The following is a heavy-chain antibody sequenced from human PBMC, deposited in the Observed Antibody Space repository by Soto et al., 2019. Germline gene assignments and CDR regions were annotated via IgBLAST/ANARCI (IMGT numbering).Heavy chain of an antibody. Sequence: PSATLSLTCAVYGGSFSGYYWSWIRQPPGKGLEWIGEINHSGSTNYNPSLKSRVTISVDTSKNQFSLKLSSVTAADTAVYYCASIAVAVYYYYYGMDVWGQGTTVTVSS. V-gene: IGHV4-34*01. CDR1: GGSFSGYY. J-gene: IGHJ6*02. CDR2: INHSGST. D-gene: IGHD6-19*01. CDR3: ASIAVAVYYYYYGMDV.